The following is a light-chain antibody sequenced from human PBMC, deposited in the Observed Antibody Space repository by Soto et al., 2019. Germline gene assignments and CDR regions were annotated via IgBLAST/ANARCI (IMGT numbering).Light chain of an antibody. Sequence: QSALTQPASVSGFPEQSITISCTGTSSDVGSYNLVSWYQQHPGKVPKLMIYEVSKRPSGVSNRFSGSKFGNTASLTISGLQAEDEADYYCCSYAGSGIVIFGGGTQLTVL. CDR1: SSDVGSYNL. CDR2: EVS. CDR3: CSYAGSGIVI. J-gene: IGLJ2*01. V-gene: IGLV2-23*02.